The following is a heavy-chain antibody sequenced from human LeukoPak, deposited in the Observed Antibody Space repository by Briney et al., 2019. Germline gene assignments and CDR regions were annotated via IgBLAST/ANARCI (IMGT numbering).Heavy chain of an antibody. V-gene: IGHV4-59*11. J-gene: IGHJ6*03. D-gene: IGHD3-10*01. CDR2: IYYSGST. CDR3: ARGVFHYGSGRADYYYYYMDV. Sequence: PSETLPLTCTVSGGSISSHYWSWIRQPPGKGLEWIGYIYYSGSTNYNPSLKSRATISVDTSKNQFSLKLSSVTAADTAVYYCARGVFHYGSGRADYYYYYMDVWGKGTTVTVSS. CDR1: GGSISSHY.